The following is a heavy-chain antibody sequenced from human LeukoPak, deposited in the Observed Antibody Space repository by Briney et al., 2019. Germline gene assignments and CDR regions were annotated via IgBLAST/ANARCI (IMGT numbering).Heavy chain of an antibody. V-gene: IGHV4-30-4*07. CDR2: IYYSGST. Sequence: SETRSLTCAVSGGSISSGGYSWSWIRQPPGKGLEWIGYIYYSGSTYYNPSLKSRVTISVDTSKNQFSLKLSSVTAADTAVYYCANSNYYDSSGAFDYWGQGTLVTVSS. CDR1: GGSISSGGYS. CDR3: ANSNYYDSSGAFDY. D-gene: IGHD3-22*01. J-gene: IGHJ4*02.